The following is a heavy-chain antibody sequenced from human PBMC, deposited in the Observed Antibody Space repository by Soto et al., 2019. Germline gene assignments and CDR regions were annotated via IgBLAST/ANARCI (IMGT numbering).Heavy chain of an antibody. CDR2: IYYSGST. CDR3: ARVTITFGGVDAFDI. J-gene: IGHJ3*02. CDR1: GGSISSYY. V-gene: IGHV4-59*01. D-gene: IGHD3-16*01. Sequence: SETLSLTCTVSGGSISSYYWSWIRQPPGKGLEWIGYIYYSGSTNYNPSLKSRVTISVDTSKNQFSLKLSSVTAADTAVYYCARVTITFGGVDAFDIWGQGTMVTVSS.